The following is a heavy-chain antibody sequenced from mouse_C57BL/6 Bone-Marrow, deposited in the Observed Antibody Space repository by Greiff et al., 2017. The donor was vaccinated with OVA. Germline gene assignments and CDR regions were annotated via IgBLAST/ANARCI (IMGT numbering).Heavy chain of an antibody. CDR1: GYTFTSYW. J-gene: IGHJ3*01. D-gene: IGHD2-4*01. CDR2: IHPNSGST. Sequence: QLQQPGAELVKPGASVKLSCKASGYTFTSYWMHWVKQRPGQGLEWIGMIHPNSGSTNYNEKFKSKATLTVDKSSSTAYMQLSSLTSEDSAVYYCARWHYDYDTWFAYWGQGTLVTVSA. CDR3: ARWHYDYDTWFAY. V-gene: IGHV1-64*01.